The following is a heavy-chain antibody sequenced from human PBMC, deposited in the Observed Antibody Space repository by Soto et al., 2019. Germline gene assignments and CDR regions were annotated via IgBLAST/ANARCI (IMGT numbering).Heavy chain of an antibody. CDR3: AKDLGVATISCFDY. V-gene: IGHV3-33*06. Sequence: QVPLVESGGGVVQPGRSLRLSCAASGFTFSNYAMHWVRQAPGKGLEWVAVIGFDGSNKDSADSVEGRFTISRDNSKNTLYLQMNSLRDEDTAIYYCAKDLGVATISCFDYWGQGTLVTVSS. J-gene: IGHJ4*02. CDR2: IGFDGSNK. CDR1: GFTFSNYA. D-gene: IGHD3-3*01.